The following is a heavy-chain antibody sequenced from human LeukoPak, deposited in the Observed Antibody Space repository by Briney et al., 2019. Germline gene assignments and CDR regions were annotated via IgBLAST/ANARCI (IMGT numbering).Heavy chain of an antibody. J-gene: IGHJ4*02. V-gene: IGHV1-2*02. Sequence: ASVKVSCKASGYTFTGYYMHWVRQAPGQGLEWMGWINPNSGGTNYAQNFQGRVTMTRDTSISTAYMELIRLTSDDTAVYYCAKEGTGIDYWGQGTLVTVSS. CDR2: INPNSGGT. CDR1: GYTFTGYY. D-gene: IGHD3/OR15-3a*01. CDR3: AKEGTGIDY.